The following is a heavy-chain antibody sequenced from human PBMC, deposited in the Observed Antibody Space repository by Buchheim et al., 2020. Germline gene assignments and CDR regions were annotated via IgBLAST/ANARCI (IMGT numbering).Heavy chain of an antibody. Sequence: QVQLQQWGAGLLKPSETLSLTCAVHGGSFSGYYWSWIRQPPGKGLEWIGEINYGGITNYNPSLKSRVTISVDTSKNQFSLKLSSVTAADTAGYYCARVSSGWYIRWFDPGGQETL. CDR3: ARVSSGWYIRWFDP. J-gene: IGHJ5*02. CDR1: GGSFSGYY. CDR2: INYGGIT. D-gene: IGHD6-19*01. V-gene: IGHV4-34*01.